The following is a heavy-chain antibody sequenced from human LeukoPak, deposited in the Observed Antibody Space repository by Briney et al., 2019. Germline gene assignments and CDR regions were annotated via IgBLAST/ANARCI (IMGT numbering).Heavy chain of an antibody. D-gene: IGHD5-12*01. V-gene: IGHV1-2*02. J-gene: IGHJ4*02. CDR2: INPSSGDT. Sequence: ASVKVSCKASGYSLTGYYMHWLRQAPGQGLEWMGWINPSSGDTNYAQKFQGRVTMTRDTSTSTAYMELSRLTSDDTAVYYCAKNPYEYYFDYWSQGTLVTVSS. CDR1: GYSLTGYY. CDR3: AKNPYEYYFDY.